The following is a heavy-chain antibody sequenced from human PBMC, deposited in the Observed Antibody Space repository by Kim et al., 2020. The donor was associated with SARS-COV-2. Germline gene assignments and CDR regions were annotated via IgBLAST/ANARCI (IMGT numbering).Heavy chain of an antibody. CDR2: ISSSSSYI. V-gene: IGHV3-21*01. D-gene: IGHD7-27*01. CDR3: AREKPGGNWGLWFDP. J-gene: IGHJ5*02. Sequence: GGSLRLSCAASGFTFSSYSMNWVRQAPGKGLEWVSSISSSSSYIYYADSVKGRFTISRDNAKNSLYLQMNSLRAEDTAVYYCAREKPGGNWGLWFDPWGQGTLVTVSS. CDR1: GFTFSSYS.